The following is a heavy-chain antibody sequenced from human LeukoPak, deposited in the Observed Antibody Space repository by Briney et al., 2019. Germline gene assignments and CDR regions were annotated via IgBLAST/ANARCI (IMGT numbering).Heavy chain of an antibody. CDR3: ARDNPQEKPYRSGEYDAFDI. CDR2: MNPNSGNT. D-gene: IGHD3-22*01. V-gene: IGHV1-8*03. J-gene: IGHJ3*02. CDR1: VYTFTSYD. Sequence: GSLVKVSRKASVYTFTSYDINWVRQATGQGLEWMGWMNPNSGNTGYAQKFPGRVTITRTTSISTAYMELSSLRAEDTAVYFCARDNPQEKPYRSGEYDAFDIWGQGTMVTVSS.